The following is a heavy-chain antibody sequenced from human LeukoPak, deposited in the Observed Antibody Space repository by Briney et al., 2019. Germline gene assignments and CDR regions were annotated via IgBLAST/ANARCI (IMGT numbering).Heavy chain of an antibody. Sequence: GGSLRLSCAASGYTFSSYGMHWVRQAPGQGLGWVSSISSSSSYTYYADSVKGRFTISRDNAKNSLYLQMNSLRAEDTAVYYCARGDSSSWYYDAFDIWGQGTMVTVSS. D-gene: IGHD6-13*01. CDR3: ARGDSSSWYYDAFDI. V-gene: IGHV3-21*01. J-gene: IGHJ3*02. CDR2: ISSSSSYT. CDR1: GYTFSSYG.